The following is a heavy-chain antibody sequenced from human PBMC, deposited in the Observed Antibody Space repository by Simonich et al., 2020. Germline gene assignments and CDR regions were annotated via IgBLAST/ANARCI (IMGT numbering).Heavy chain of an antibody. V-gene: IGHV3-33*01. CDR1: GFTFSSYG. Sequence: QVQLVESGGGVVQPGRSLRLSCAASGFTFSSYGMHWVRQAPGKGLEWVAVIWFDGSNKYYADSVKGRVTISRDNSKNTLYLQMNSLRAEDTAVYYCARAYSSSWYNWFDPWGQGTLVTVSS. CDR3: ARAYSSSWYNWFDP. D-gene: IGHD6-13*01. J-gene: IGHJ5*02. CDR2: IWFDGSNK.